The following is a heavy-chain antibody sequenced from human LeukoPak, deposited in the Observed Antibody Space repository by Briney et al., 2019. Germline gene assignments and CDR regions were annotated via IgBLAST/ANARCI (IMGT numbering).Heavy chain of an antibody. V-gene: IGHV3-23*01. CDR2: ISGSGGST. CDR3: AKDRYSYGYRMADY. Sequence: PGGSLRLSCAASGCTFSSYAMSWVRQAPGKGLEWVSTISGSGGSTYYADSVKGRFTISRDNSKNTLYLQMNSLRAEDTAVYYCAKDRYSYGYRMADYWGQGTLVTVSS. CDR1: GCTFSSYA. J-gene: IGHJ4*02. D-gene: IGHD5-18*01.